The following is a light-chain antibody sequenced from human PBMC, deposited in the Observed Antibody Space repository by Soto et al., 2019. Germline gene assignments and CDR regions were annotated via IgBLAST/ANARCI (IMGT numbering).Light chain of an antibody. CDR3: QQYNNWPRT. J-gene: IGKJ1*01. V-gene: IGKV3-15*01. Sequence: EIVMTQSPATLSVSPGERATLSCRASQSVSSNLAWYQQKPGQAPRLLIYGASTRATGIPARFSGSGSGTEFTPTISNLQSEDFAVYYCQQYNNWPRTFGQGTKVEIK. CDR1: QSVSSN. CDR2: GAS.